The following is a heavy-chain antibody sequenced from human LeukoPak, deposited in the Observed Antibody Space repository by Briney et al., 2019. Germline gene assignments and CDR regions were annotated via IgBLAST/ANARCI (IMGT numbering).Heavy chain of an antibody. V-gene: IGHV1-18*01. CDR1: GYTFTSYG. D-gene: IGHD2-2*02. J-gene: IGHJ3*02. CDR3: ARVGYCSSTSCYTPAFDI. CDR2: ISAYNGNS. Sequence: ASVKVSCKASGYTFTSYGISWVRQAPGQGLEWMGWISAYNGNSNYAQKFQGRVTMTTDTSTSTGYMELRSLRSDDTAVYYCARVGYCSSTSCYTPAFDIWGQGTMVTVSS.